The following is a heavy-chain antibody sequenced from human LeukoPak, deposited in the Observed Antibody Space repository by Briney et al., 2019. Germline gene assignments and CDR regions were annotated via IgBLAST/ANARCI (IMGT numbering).Heavy chain of an antibody. V-gene: IGHV4-39*07. CDR1: GGSISSSSYY. CDR3: ASDPVGYCSSTSCEAVFDY. J-gene: IGHJ4*02. D-gene: IGHD2-2*01. CDR2: IYYSGST. Sequence: SETLSLTCTVSGGSISSSSYYWGWIRQPPGKGLEWIGSIYYSGSTYYNPSLKSRVTISVDTSKNQFSLKLSSVTAADTAVFYCASDPVGYCSSTSCEAVFDYWGQGTLVTVSS.